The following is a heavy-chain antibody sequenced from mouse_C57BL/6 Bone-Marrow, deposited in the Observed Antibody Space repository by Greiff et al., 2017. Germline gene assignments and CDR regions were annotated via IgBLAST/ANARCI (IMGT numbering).Heavy chain of an antibody. J-gene: IGHJ3*01. Sequence: QVQLQQPGAELVRPGTSVKLSCKASGYTFTSYWMHWVKQRPGQGLEWIGVIDPSDSYTNYNQKFKGKATLTVDTSSSTAYMQLSSLTSEDSAVYYCARPSFENWDQGTLVTVSA. CDR2: IDPSDSYT. CDR3: ARPSFEN. CDR1: GYTFTSYW. V-gene: IGHV1-59*01.